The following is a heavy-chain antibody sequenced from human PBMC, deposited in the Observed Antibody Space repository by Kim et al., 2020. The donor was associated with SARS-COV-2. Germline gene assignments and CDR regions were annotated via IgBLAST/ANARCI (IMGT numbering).Heavy chain of an antibody. Sequence: SETLSLTCTVSGGSISSYYWSWIRQPPGKGLEWIGYIYYSGSTNYNPSLKSRVTISVDTSKNQFSLKLSSVTAADTAVYYCARNHYDILTGNWYFDLWGR. J-gene: IGHJ2*01. CDR1: GGSISSYY. CDR3: ARNHYDILTGNWYFDL. D-gene: IGHD3-9*01. V-gene: IGHV4-59*08. CDR2: IYYSGST.